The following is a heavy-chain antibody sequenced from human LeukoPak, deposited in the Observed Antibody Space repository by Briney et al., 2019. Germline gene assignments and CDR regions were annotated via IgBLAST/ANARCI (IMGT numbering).Heavy chain of an antibody. D-gene: IGHD4-11*01. J-gene: IGHJ6*02. CDR1: GFTFSSYA. CDR2: ISGSGGST. CDR3: AKGLYSIYYYYGMDV. V-gene: IGHV3-23*01. Sequence: PGGSLRLSCAASGFTFSSYAMSWVRQAPGKGLEWVSAISGSGGSTYYADSVKGRFTTSRDNSKNTLYLQMNSLRAEDTAVYYCAKGLYSIYYYYGMDVWGQGTTVTVSS.